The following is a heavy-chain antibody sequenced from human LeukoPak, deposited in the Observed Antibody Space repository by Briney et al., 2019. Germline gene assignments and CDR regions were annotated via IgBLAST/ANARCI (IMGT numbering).Heavy chain of an antibody. CDR1: GGSISSGGYS. D-gene: IGHD6-13*01. CDR3: ARHPSSSPREYFDY. V-gene: IGHV4-30-2*01. CDR2: IYHSGST. Sequence: PSQTLSLTCAVSGGSISSGGYSWSWIRQPPGKGLEWIGYIYHSGSTYYNPSLKSRVTISVDRSKNQFSLKLSSVTAADTAVYYCARHPSSSPREYFDYWGQGTLVTVSS. J-gene: IGHJ4*02.